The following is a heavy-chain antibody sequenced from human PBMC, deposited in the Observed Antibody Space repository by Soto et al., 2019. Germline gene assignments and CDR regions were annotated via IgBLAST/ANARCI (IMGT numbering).Heavy chain of an antibody. V-gene: IGHV3-66*01. J-gene: IGHJ5*02. CDR3: ARDTYSRDGWFDP. Sequence: EVQLVESGGGLVQPGGSLRLSCAASGFTVSSNYMSWVRQAPGKGLEWVSVIYSGGNTYYADSVKGRFTISRDNSKNTLYLQMNSLRAEDTAVYYCARDTYSRDGWFDPWGQGTLVTVSS. CDR2: IYSGGNT. CDR1: GFTVSSNY. D-gene: IGHD6-13*01.